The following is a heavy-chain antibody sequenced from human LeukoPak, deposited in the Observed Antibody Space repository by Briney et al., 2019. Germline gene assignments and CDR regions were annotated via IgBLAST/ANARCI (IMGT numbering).Heavy chain of an antibody. CDR2: IYYSGST. D-gene: IGHD3-10*01. V-gene: IGHV4-39*01. CDR1: GGSISSSSYY. CDR3: ASYKLLWFGELSGSWFDP. Sequence: SETLSLTCTVSGGSISSSSYYWGWIRQPPGKGLEWIGNIYYSGSTYYNPSLKSRVTISVDTSKNQFSLKLSSVTAADTAVYYCASYKLLWFGELSGSWFDPWGQGTLVTVSS. J-gene: IGHJ5*02.